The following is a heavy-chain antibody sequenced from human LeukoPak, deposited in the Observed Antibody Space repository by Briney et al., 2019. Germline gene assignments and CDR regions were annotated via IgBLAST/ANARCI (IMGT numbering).Heavy chain of an antibody. Sequence: GGSLRLSRAASGFTFSSYAMSWVRQAPGKGLEWVSAISGSGGSTYYADSVKGRFTISRDNSKNTLYLQMNSLRAEDTAVYYCAKKRYYYDSSGYPSMPFDYWGQGTLVTVSS. D-gene: IGHD3-22*01. V-gene: IGHV3-23*01. CDR2: ISGSGGST. CDR3: AKKRYYYDSSGYPSMPFDY. CDR1: GFTFSSYA. J-gene: IGHJ4*02.